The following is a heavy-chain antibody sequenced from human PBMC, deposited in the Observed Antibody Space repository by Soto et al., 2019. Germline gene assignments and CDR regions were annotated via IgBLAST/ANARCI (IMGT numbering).Heavy chain of an antibody. V-gene: IGHV3-23*01. Sequence: PWLSXRLSCVAGGCTFNNYAVSLVRHVPGKGLGCVSAITAGGEDTYYADSVNGRFSVSRDNSQNTLFLQMNSLRAEDTAVYYCAPDYLGTNVMFEPWGQGTLV. D-gene: IGHD1-7*01. J-gene: IGHJ5*02. CDR2: ITAGGEDT. CDR3: APDYLGTNVMFEP. CDR1: GCTFNNYA.